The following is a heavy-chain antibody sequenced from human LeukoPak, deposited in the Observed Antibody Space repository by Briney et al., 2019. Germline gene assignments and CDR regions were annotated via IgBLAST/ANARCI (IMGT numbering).Heavy chain of an antibody. CDR3: AGARYYYDSSGYYYGYYYYYMDV. CDR2: TYYRSKWYN. J-gene: IGHJ6*03. V-gene: IGHV6-1*01. CDR1: GDSVSSNSAA. D-gene: IGHD3-22*01. Sequence: SQTLSLTCAISGDSVSSNSAAWNWIRQSPSRGLEWLGRTYYRSKWYNDYAVSVKSRITINPDTSKNQFSLQLNSVTPEDTAVYYCAGARYYYDSSGYYYGYYYYYMDVWGKGTTVTISS.